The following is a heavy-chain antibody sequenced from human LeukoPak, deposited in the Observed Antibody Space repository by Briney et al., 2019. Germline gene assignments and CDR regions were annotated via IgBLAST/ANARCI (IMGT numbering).Heavy chain of an antibody. D-gene: IGHD2-2*01. CDR1: GGSISSYY. V-gene: IGHV4-59*01. Sequence: SETLSLTCTVSGGSISSYYWSWIRQPPGKGLEWIGYIYYSGSTTYNPSLKSRVTISVDTSKNQFSLKLSSVTAADTAVYYCARAKGSCSSTSCYYAFDIWGQGTMVTVSS. CDR2: IYYSGST. J-gene: IGHJ3*02. CDR3: ARAKGSCSSTSCYYAFDI.